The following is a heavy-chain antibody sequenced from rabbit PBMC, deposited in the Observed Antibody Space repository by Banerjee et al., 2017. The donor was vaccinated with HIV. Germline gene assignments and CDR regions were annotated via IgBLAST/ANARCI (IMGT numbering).Heavy chain of an antibody. D-gene: IGHD7-1*01. CDR3: ARITYSYPDYLLTFNL. CDR2: IVTGSGST. Sequence: QSLEESGGDLVKPGASLTLTCTASGFSLSNNYVMCWVRQAPGKGLEWIGCIVTGSGSTYYASWAKGRFTISKTSSTTVTLQMTSLTAADTATYFCARITYSYPDYLLTFNLWGPGTLVTVS. V-gene: IGHV1S40*01. J-gene: IGHJ4*01. CDR1: GFSLSNNYV.